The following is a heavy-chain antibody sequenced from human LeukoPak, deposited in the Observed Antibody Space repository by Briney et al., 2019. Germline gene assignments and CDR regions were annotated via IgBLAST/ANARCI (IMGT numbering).Heavy chain of an antibody. CDR3: AREGSSGYYHDAFDI. V-gene: IGHV4-34*01. J-gene: IGHJ3*02. D-gene: IGHD3-22*01. Sequence: SETLSLTCAVYGGSFSGYYWSWLRQPPGKGLEWIGEINHSGSTNYNPSLKSRVTISVDTSKNQFSLKLSSVTAADTAVYYCAREGSSGYYHDAFDIWGQGTMVTVSS. CDR1: GGSFSGYY. CDR2: INHSGST.